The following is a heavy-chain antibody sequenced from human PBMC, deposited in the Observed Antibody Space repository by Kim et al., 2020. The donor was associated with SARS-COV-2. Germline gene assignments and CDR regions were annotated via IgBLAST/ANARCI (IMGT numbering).Heavy chain of an antibody. CDR2: ISYDGSNK. Sequence: GGSLRLSCAASGFTFSSYGMHWVRQAPGKGLEWVAVISYDGSNKYYADSVKGRFTISRDNSKNTLYLQMNSLRAEDTAVYYCAKGRASSRRGVGNSYYY. CDR1: GFTFSSYG. J-gene: IGHJ6*03. D-gene: IGHD6-13*01. CDR3: AKGRASSRRGVGNSYYY. V-gene: IGHV3-30*18.